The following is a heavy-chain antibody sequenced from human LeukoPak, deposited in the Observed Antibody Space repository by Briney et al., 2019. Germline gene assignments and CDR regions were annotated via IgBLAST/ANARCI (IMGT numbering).Heavy chain of an antibody. D-gene: IGHD4-11*01. CDR3: AKDAHRGFDYSNSLQN. CDR1: GVTFSGYS. J-gene: IGHJ1*01. CDR2: ISGSGSST. V-gene: IGHV3-23*01. Sequence: GGSLRLSCAASGVTFSGYSMSWVRQAPGRGLEWVSGISGSGSSTYYAASVNGRFTFAEANTKNTLNLLMNSLRAEDTAFYYCAKDAHRGFDYSNSLQNGGQGILVTV.